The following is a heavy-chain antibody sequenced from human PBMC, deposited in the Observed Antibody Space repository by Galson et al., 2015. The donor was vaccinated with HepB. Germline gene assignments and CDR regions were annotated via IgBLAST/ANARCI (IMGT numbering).Heavy chain of an antibody. Sequence: PALVKPTQTLTLTCTVSGFSLSNARMGVSWIRQPPGKALEWLAHIFSNDEKSYSTSLKSRLTISKDTSKSQVVLTMTNMDPVDTATYYCARGDWGGIDYWGQGTLVTVSS. CDR3: ARGDWGGIDY. CDR1: GFSLSNARMG. D-gene: IGHD7-27*01. V-gene: IGHV2-26*01. J-gene: IGHJ4*02. CDR2: IFSNDEK.